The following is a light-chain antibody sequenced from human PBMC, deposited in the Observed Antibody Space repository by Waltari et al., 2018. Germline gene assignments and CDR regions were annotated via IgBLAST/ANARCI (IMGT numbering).Light chain of an antibody. CDR3: AAWDISLNALI. CDR2: YDD. CDR1: SSNIGDSA. V-gene: IGLV1-36*01. Sequence: QSALTQPPSVSGAPRQKVTISCSGSSSNIGDSAVNWYQQFPGKSPRLVIYYDDLLPSGVSDRFSGSKSGSSASLTISGLQSEDEAIDFCAAWDISLNALIFGGGTKLTVL. J-gene: IGLJ2*01.